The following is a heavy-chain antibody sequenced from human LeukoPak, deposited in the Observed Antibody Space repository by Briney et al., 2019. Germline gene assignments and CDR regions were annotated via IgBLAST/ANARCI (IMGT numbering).Heavy chain of an antibody. CDR1: GGSISSGGYY. CDR2: IYYSGST. D-gene: IGHD2-2*01. V-gene: IGHV4-31*03. CDR3: ARDCSSTSGVYWYFDL. J-gene: IGHJ2*01. Sequence: PSQTLSLTCTVSGGSISSGGYYWSWIRQHPGKGLEWIGYIYYSGSTYYNPSLKSRVTISVDTSKNQFSLKLSSVTAADTAVYYCARDCSSTSGVYWYFDLWGRGTLVTVSS.